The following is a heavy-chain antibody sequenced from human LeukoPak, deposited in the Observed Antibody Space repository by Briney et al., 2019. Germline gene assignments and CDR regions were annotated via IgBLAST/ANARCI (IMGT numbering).Heavy chain of an antibody. D-gene: IGHD6-19*01. CDR3: ARGDLYSSGWGVDP. Sequence: ASVKVSCKASGYFFTDYYMHWVRQAPGQGLEWMGWMNPNSGNTGYAQKFQGRVTITRNTSISTAYMELSSLRSEDTAVYYCARGDLYSSGWGVDPWGQGTLVTVSS. CDR1: GYFFTDYY. V-gene: IGHV1-8*03. J-gene: IGHJ5*02. CDR2: MNPNSGNT.